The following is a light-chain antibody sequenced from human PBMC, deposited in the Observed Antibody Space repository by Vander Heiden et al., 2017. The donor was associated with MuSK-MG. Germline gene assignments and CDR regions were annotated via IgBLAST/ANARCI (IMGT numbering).Light chain of an antibody. CDR1: QSVLYTPNNKNY. Sequence: DIVMTQSPDSLAVSLGERATINCKSSQSVLYTPNNKNYLAWYQQKPGQPPKLLIYWASTRESGVPDRFSGSGSGTDFTLTISSLQADDVAVYYCQQYYSTPRTFGQGTKVEIK. V-gene: IGKV4-1*01. J-gene: IGKJ1*01. CDR3: QQYYSTPRT. CDR2: WAS.